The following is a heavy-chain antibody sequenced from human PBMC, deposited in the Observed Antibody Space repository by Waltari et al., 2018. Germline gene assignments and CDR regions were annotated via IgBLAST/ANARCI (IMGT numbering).Heavy chain of an antibody. CDR3: ARDYYDSSGPTNYFDY. D-gene: IGHD3-22*01. V-gene: IGHV3-7*01. J-gene: IGHJ4*02. CDR1: GFTWGGFG. CDR2: IKQDGSEK. Sequence: EVQLVESGGGLVQPGGSLRLCCAACGFTWGGFGERWVRRVPGKGLEWVANIKQDGSEKHYVDSVKGRFTISRDNAKNSVYLQMNSLRAEDTAVYYCARDYYDSSGPTNYFDYWGQGTLVTVSS.